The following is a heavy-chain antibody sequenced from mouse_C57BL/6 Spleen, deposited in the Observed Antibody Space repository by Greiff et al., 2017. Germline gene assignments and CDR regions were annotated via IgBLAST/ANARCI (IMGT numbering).Heavy chain of an antibody. CDR1: GYTFTSYW. V-gene: IGHV1-64*01. Sequence: QVQLKQPGAELVKPGASVKLSCKASGYTFTSYWMHWVKQRPGQGLEWIGMIHPNCGSTNYNEKFKSKATLTVDKSSSTAYMQLGSLTSVDSAVYQCARSPYDYYVPAFAGWGQGTLVTVSA. D-gene: IGHD1-1*01. J-gene: IGHJ3*01. CDR3: ARSPYDYYVPAFAG. CDR2: IHPNCGST.